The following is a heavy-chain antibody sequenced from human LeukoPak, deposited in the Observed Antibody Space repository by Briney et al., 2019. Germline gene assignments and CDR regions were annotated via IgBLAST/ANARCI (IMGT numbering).Heavy chain of an antibody. J-gene: IGHJ4*02. CDR3: ARGGRDYGDY. V-gene: IGHV1-2*02. CDR2: INPKSGGT. Sequence: ASVKVSCKASGYTFTDYYVHWVRQAPGQGLECMGWINPKSGGTSYAQKFQGRVTMTRDTSISTAYMELGRLRSDDTAVYYCARGGRDYGDYWGQGVVVTVSS. CDR1: GYTFTDYY.